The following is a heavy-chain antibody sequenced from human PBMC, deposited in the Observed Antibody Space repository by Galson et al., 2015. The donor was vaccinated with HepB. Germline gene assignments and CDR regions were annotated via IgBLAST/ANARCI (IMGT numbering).Heavy chain of an antibody. CDR3: ARGQRALTATSFDF. Sequence: SLRLSCAASGFTFSTSAMAWVRQAPGKGLECVSTIVGGGHTTYYADSVKGRFTISRDNSQNTLYLQMNSLRAEDTALYYCARGQRALTATSFDFWGQGTLVTVSS. V-gene: IGHV3-23*01. J-gene: IGHJ4*02. CDR2: IVGGGHTT. CDR1: GFTFSTSA.